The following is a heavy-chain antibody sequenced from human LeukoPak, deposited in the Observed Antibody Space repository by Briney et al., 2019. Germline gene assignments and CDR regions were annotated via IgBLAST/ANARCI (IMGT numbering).Heavy chain of an antibody. V-gene: IGHV4-39*01. CDR3: ARQKGYSSGWYFDY. D-gene: IGHD6-19*01. Sequence: KPSETLSLTCTVSGGSISSSSYYWGWIRQPPGKGLEWIGSIYYSGSTYYNPSLKSRVTISIDTSKNQFSLKLSSVTAADTAVYYCARQKGYSSGWYFDYWGQGTLVTVSP. CDR1: GGSISSSSYY. J-gene: IGHJ4*02. CDR2: IYYSGST.